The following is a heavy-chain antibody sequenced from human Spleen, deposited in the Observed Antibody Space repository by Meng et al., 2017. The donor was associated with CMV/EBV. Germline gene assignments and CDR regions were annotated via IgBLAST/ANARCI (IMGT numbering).Heavy chain of an antibody. CDR2: INPSSGGT. CDR1: GYTFTGFF. CDR3: ARAAFRAYDY. V-gene: IGHV1-2*02. D-gene: IGHD3-3*02. Sequence: SCKASGYTFTGFFVHWVRQAPGQGLEWMGWINPSSGGTTYAQKFQGTVTMTRDTSISTAYTELSGLTSDDTAVYYCARAAFRAYDYWGQGSLVTVSS. J-gene: IGHJ4*02.